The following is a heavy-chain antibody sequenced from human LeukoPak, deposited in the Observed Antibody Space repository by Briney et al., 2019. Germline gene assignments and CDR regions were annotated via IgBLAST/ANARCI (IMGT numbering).Heavy chain of an antibody. Sequence: PSETLSLTCTVSGGSISSYYWSWIRQPPGKGLEWIGYMHYSGSTNHNPSLKSRVTISIDTSKNQFSLKLSSVTAAYTAVYYCARRVQDTFDIWGQGTMVTLSS. CDR2: MHYSGST. V-gene: IGHV4-59*08. J-gene: IGHJ3*02. CDR3: ARRVQDTFDI. CDR1: GGSISSYY. D-gene: IGHD4/OR15-4a*01.